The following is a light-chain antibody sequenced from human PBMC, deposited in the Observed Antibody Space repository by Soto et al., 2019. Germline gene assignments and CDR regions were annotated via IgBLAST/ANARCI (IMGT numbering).Light chain of an antibody. CDR2: DAS. CDR1: QSISSW. V-gene: IGKV1-5*01. Sequence: DLQMTQSPSTLSASVGDRVTITCRASQSISSWLAWYQQKPGKAPKLQIYDASSLESGVPSRFSGSGSGTEFTLTISSLQPDDFATYYCQLDGTFGQGTKVEIK. CDR3: QLDGT. J-gene: IGKJ1*01.